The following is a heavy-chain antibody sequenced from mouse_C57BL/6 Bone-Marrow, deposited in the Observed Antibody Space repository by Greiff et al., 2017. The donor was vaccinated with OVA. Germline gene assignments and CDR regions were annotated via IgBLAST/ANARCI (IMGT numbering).Heavy chain of an antibody. Sequence: EVQGVESGPGMVKPSQSLSLTCTVTGYSITSGYDWHWIRHFPGNKLEWMGYISYSGSTNYNPYLKSRISITHDTSKNHFFLKLNSVTTEDTATYYCARELRFYYFDYWGQGTTLTVSS. V-gene: IGHV3-1*01. CDR1: GYSITSGYD. D-gene: IGHD1-1*01. J-gene: IGHJ2*01. CDR3: ARELRFYYFDY. CDR2: ISYSGST.